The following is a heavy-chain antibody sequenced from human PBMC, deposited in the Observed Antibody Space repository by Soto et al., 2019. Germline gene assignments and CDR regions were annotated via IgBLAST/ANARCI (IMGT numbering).Heavy chain of an antibody. D-gene: IGHD1-26*01. CDR2: INPNSGDT. Sequence: ASVKVSCNASGYTFTGYYVHWVRQAPGQGLEWMGWINPNSGDTYLAQRFQGRVTMNRDTSIGTAYMELRGLTSDDTAEYYGEKGGAIVAAGNRVYLYIAMDVWGGRSTVTVS. CDR3: EKGGAIVAAGNRVYLYIAMDV. J-gene: IGHJ6*02. CDR1: GYTFTGYY. V-gene: IGHV1-2*02.